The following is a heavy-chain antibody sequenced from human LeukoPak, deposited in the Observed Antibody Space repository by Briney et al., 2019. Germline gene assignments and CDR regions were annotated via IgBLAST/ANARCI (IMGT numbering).Heavy chain of an antibody. D-gene: IGHD6-13*01. Sequence: SETLSLTCGVYGGSFSGYYWSWIRQPPGKGLEWIGEIDHSGSTNYNPSLKSRFIISVDTSKNQFSLNLSSVTAAGTAVYYCARGRGSSWSPLLDYWGQGTLVTVSS. CDR1: GGSFSGYY. J-gene: IGHJ4*02. CDR3: ARGRGSSWSPLLDY. V-gene: IGHV4-34*01. CDR2: IDHSGST.